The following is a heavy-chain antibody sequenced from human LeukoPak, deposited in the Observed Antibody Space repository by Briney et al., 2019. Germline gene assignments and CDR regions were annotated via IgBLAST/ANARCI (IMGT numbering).Heavy chain of an antibody. V-gene: IGHV3-21*01. Sequence: GGSLRLSCAASGFTLSSYSMNWVRQAPGKGLEWVSSISSSSSYIYYADSVKGRFTISRDNAKKSLYLQMNSLRAEDTAVYYCARPNILEDILTGYYNGGYFDYWGQGTLVTVSS. CDR2: ISSSSSYI. CDR3: ARPNILEDILTGYYNGGYFDY. D-gene: IGHD3-9*01. J-gene: IGHJ4*02. CDR1: GFTLSSYS.